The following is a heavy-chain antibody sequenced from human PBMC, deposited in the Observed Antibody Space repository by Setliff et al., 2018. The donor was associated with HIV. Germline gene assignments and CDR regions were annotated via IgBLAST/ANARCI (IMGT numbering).Heavy chain of an antibody. CDR3: AKDESDWAQH. J-gene: IGHJ1*01. D-gene: IGHD2-21*02. V-gene: IGHV3-7*01. CDR2: ISPDESER. Sequence: QPGRCLRLSCSTSGFNCSDSWMSWLRLAPGKGLEWVANISPDESERYSVDSVRGRFTVSRDNAKGSLYLQKCGLKIEDMAVYYCAKDESDWAQHWGQGTRVTVSS. CDR1: GFNCSDSW.